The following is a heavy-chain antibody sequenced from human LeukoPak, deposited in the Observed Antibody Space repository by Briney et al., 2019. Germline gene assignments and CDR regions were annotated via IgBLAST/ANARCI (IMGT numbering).Heavy chain of an antibody. J-gene: IGHJ4*02. CDR3: ARGSDDSSGYYDY. CDR1: GFTVSSNY. CDR2: IYSGGST. V-gene: IGHV3-53*01. Sequence: GGSLRLSCAASGFTVSSNYMSWVRQAPGKGLEWVSVIYSGGSTYYADSVKGRFTISRDNSKNTLYLQMNSLRAEDTAVYYCARGSDDSSGYYDYWGQGTLVTVSS. D-gene: IGHD3-22*01.